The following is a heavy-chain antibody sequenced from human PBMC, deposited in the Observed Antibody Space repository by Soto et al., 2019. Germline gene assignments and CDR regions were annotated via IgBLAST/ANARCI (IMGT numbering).Heavy chain of an antibody. Sequence: PGESLKISCKGSGYTFTNYWIGWVHQMPGKGLEWMGIIYPGDSDTKYNPSFRGQVTISADKSITTTYLRWTSLKASDTAIYYCAASIFYYGMDVWGQGTTVTVSS. CDR1: GYTFTNYW. J-gene: IGHJ6*02. CDR2: IYPGDSDT. CDR3: AASIFYYGMDV. V-gene: IGHV5-51*07.